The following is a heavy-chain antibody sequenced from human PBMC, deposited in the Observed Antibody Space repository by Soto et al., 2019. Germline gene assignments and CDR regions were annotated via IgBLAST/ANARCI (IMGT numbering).Heavy chain of an antibody. V-gene: IGHV4-39*01. D-gene: IGHD3-9*01. CDR2: IYYSGST. CDR3: ARPRYYDILTGYYKGFDP. CDR1: GGSISSSSYY. Sequence: SETLSLTCTVSGGSISSSSYYWGWIRQPPGKGLEWIGSIYYSGSTYYNPSLKSRVTISVDTSKNQFSLKLSSVTAADAAVYYCARPRYYDILTGYYKGFDPWGQGTLVTVSS. J-gene: IGHJ5*02.